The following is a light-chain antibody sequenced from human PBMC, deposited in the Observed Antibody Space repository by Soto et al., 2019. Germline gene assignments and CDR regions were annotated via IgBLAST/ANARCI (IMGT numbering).Light chain of an antibody. J-gene: IGKJ4*01. Sequence: EIVLTQSPGTLSLSPGEAAALSCRASRSLSDNHLAWYQQRPGQAPRLLIYGASTRATGIPARFSGSGSGTEFTLTISSLQSEDFAVYYCQQYNNWPLTFGGGTKVDIK. CDR2: GAS. CDR3: QQYNNWPLT. CDR1: RSLSDNH. V-gene: IGKV3-15*01.